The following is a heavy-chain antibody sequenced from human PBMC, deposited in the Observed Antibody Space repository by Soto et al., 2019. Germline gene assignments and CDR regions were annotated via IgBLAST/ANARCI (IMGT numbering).Heavy chain of an antibody. CDR3: ARRDSSSWFLDY. V-gene: IGHV4-59*08. J-gene: IGHJ4*02. D-gene: IGHD6-13*01. CDR1: GGSISSYY. Sequence: SETLSLTCTVSGGSISSYYWSWIRQPPGKGLEWIGYIYHTGSTNYNPSLKSRVTISVDTSKNQFSLKLSSVTAADTVVYYCARRDSSSWFLDYWGQGTLVTVSS. CDR2: IYHTGST.